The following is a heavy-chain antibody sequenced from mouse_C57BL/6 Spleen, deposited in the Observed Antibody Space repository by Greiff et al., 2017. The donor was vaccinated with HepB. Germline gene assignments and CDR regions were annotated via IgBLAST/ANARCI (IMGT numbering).Heavy chain of an antibody. V-gene: IGHV1-59*01. J-gene: IGHJ2*01. D-gene: IGHD2-4*01. CDR3: ARGLYYDYDVDYFDY. Sequence: QVHVKQPGAELVRPGTSVKLSCKASGYTFTSYWMHWVKQRPGQGLEWIGVIDPSDSYTNYNQKFKGKATLTVDTSSSTAYMQLSSLTSEDSAVYYCARGLYYDYDVDYFDYWGQGTTLTVSS. CDR2: IDPSDSYT. CDR1: GYTFTSYW.